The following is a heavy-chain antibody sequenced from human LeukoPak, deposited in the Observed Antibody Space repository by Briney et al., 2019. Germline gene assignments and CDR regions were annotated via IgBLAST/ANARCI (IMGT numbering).Heavy chain of an antibody. CDR2: ISWNSGSI. CDR3: AKDIPKSGSYAGYFDY. Sequence: GGSLRLSCAASGFTFDDYAMHWVRQAPGKGLEWVSGISWNSGSIGYADSVKGRFTISRDNAKNSLYLQMNSLRAEDMALYYCAKDIPKSGSYAGYFDYWGQGTLVTVSS. CDR1: GFTFDDYA. D-gene: IGHD1-26*01. J-gene: IGHJ4*02. V-gene: IGHV3-9*03.